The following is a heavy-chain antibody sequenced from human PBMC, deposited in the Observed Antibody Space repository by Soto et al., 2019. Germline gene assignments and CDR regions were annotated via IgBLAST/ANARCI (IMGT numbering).Heavy chain of an antibody. V-gene: IGHV3-30*03. CDR3: ARVLDIVVVPAALVCYFDY. J-gene: IGHJ4*02. CDR1: GFTFSSYG. CDR2: ISYDGSNK. D-gene: IGHD2-2*01. Sequence: GGSLRLSCAASGFTFSSYGMHWVRQAPGEGLEWVAVISYDGSNKYYADSVKGRFTISRDNSKNTLYLQMNSLRAEDTAVYYCARVLDIVVVPAALVCYFDYWGQGTLVTVSS.